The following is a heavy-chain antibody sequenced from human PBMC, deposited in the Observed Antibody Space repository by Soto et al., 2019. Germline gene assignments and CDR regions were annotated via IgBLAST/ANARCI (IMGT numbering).Heavy chain of an antibody. CDR3: AKDSGYSGYDVYDYYYGMDV. CDR1: GFTFSLYG. CDR2: TSYDGSNK. D-gene: IGHD5-12*01. J-gene: IGHJ6*02. V-gene: IGHV3-30*18. Sequence: QLVESGGVVVQPGRSLRLSCAASGFTFSLYGMHWVRQAPGKGLEWVAVTSYDGSNKYYADSVKGRFTISRDNSKNTLYLQMNSLRAEDTAVYYCAKDSGYSGYDVYDYYYGMDVWGQGTTVTVSS.